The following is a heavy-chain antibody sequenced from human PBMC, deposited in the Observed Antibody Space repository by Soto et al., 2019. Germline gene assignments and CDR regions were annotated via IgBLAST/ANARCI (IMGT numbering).Heavy chain of an antibody. V-gene: IGHV4-4*07. J-gene: IGHJ4*02. Sequence: QVQLQESGPGLVKPSEILSLTCTVSGGSISNYYWTWIRQPAGKGLEWIGRIYTSGSTNFNPSLKSRVTMSVDTSKNHFSLKLSSVTAADTAVYYCARQKTGSSSWYDYWGQGTLVTVSP. CDR1: GGSISNYY. CDR3: ARQKTGSSSWYDY. D-gene: IGHD6-13*01. CDR2: IYTSGST.